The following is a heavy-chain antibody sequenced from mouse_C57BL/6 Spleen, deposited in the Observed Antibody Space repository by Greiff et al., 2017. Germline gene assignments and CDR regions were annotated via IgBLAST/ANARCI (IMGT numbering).Heavy chain of an antibody. Sequence: VQLLQPGAELVKPGASVKLSCKASGYTFTSYWMHWVKQRPGQGLEWIGMIHPNSGSTNYNEKFKSKATLTVDKSSSTAYMQLSSLTSEDSAVYYCARGAYDDLLDWGQGTTLTVSS. CDR2: IHPNSGST. J-gene: IGHJ2*01. CDR3: ARGAYDDLLD. D-gene: IGHD2-3*01. CDR1: GYTFTSYW. V-gene: IGHV1-64*01.